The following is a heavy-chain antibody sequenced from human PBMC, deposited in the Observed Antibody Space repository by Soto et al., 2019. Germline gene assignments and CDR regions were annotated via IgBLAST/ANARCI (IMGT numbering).Heavy chain of an antibody. D-gene: IGHD3-3*01. J-gene: IGHJ5*02. V-gene: IGHV1-18*01. Sequence: ASVKVSCKASGYTFTSYGISWVRQAPGQGLEWMGWISAYNGNTNYAQKLQGRVTMTTDTSTSTAYMELRSLRSDDTAVHYCARVRTGYYDFWSGFRNRWFDPWGQGTLVTVSS. CDR3: ARVRTGYYDFWSGFRNRWFDP. CDR1: GYTFTSYG. CDR2: ISAYNGNT.